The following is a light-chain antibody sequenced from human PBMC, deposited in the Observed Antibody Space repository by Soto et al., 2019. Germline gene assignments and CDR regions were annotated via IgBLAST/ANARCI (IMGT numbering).Light chain of an antibody. CDR2: DVS. CDR1: SSDVGGYNY. CDR3: SSYTTSNTRQIV. Sequence: QSGLTQPASVSGSPGQSITISCTGPSSDVGGYNYVSWYQQHPGKAPKFIIYDVSNRPSGVSNRFSGSKSGNTASLTISGLQAEDEADYYCSSYTTSNTRQIVFGTGTKVTVL. V-gene: IGLV2-14*01. J-gene: IGLJ1*01.